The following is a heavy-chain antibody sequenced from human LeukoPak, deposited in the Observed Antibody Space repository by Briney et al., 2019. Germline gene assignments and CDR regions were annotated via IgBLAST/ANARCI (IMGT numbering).Heavy chain of an antibody. CDR3: ARVNYRSGFFRNFYYYGMDV. CDR2: INPTSGGT. J-gene: IGHJ6*02. V-gene: IGHV1-2*02. CDR1: GYTFSDYY. Sequence: ASVKVSCKASGYTFSDYYIHWVRQGPGHGLEWMGWINPTSGGTDYAQRFQGRVTMTRETSNTTAYMELSRLRSDDTAVYYCARVNYRSGFFRNFYYYGMDVWGQGTTVTVSS. D-gene: IGHD6-19*01.